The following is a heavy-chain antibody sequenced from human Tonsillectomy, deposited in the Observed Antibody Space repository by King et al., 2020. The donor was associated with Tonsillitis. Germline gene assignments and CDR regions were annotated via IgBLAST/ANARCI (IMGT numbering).Heavy chain of an antibody. D-gene: IGHD6-19*01. Sequence: VQLVQSGGGLVKPGRSLRLSCTGSGFTFGDYAMSWFRQAPGKGLQWVGFTRSKVYGGTTEYAASVKGRFTISREDSTSIAYLQMTSLKTEDTAVYYCTRGRAAVANYYYNGMDVWGQGTTVTVSS. J-gene: IGHJ6*02. V-gene: IGHV3-49*05. CDR3: TRGRAAVANYYYNGMDV. CDR2: TRSKVYGGTT. CDR1: GFTFGDYA.